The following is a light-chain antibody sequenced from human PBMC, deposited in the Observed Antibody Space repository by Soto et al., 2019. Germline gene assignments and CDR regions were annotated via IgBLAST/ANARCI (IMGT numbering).Light chain of an antibody. V-gene: IGKV3-11*01. J-gene: IGKJ1*01. Sequence: EIVLTQSPATLSLSPWERATLSCRASQSVSSYLAWYQHRPGQAPRLLIYQTSIRAAGIPARFSASGTGTDFTLTISDVQPEDFAVYYCHQRQSWPRTFGQGTKVDIK. CDR1: QSVSSY. CDR2: QTS. CDR3: HQRQSWPRT.